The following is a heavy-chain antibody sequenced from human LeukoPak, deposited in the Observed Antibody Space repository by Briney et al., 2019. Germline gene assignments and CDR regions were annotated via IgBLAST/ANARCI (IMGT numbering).Heavy chain of an antibody. CDR3: AGDLPYYYYMDV. V-gene: IGHV4-4*07. CDR2: IYTSGST. Sequence: SETLSLTCTVSGGSISSYYWSWIRQPAGKGLEWIGRIYTSGSTNYNPSLKSRVTISVDTSKNQFSLKLSSVTAADTAVYYCAGDLPYYYYMDVWSKGTTVTISS. CDR1: GGSISSYY. J-gene: IGHJ6*03.